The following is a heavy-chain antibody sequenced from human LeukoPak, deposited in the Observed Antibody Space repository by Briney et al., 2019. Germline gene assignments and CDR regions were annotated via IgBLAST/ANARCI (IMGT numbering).Heavy chain of an antibody. CDR3: ARDLGDSNRMGSSYFAY. D-gene: IGHD3-22*01. Sequence: GASVKVSCKASGYIFSGYYMHWVRQAPGQGLEWMGWINPNGGGTNSAQKFQGRVTMTRDKSINPVYMELNSLRSDDTAVYYCARDLGDSNRMGSSYFAYWGQGTLVTVSS. CDR2: INPNGGGT. V-gene: IGHV1-2*02. J-gene: IGHJ4*02. CDR1: GYIFSGYY.